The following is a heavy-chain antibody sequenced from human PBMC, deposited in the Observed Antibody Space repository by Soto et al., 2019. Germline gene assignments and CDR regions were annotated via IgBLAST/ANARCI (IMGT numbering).Heavy chain of an antibody. CDR3: AREGDGYNLGPSVDFDY. CDR1: GYTFTTYY. V-gene: IGHV1-46*01. J-gene: IGHJ4*02. D-gene: IGHD5-12*01. CDR2: INPSGGST. Sequence: QVQLVQSGAEVKKPGASVKVSCKASGYTFTTYYMHWVRQAPGQGLEWMGVINPSGGSTSYAQKFQGRVTVTRDTSTSTLYMELSSLRSEDTAVYYGAREGDGYNLGPSVDFDYWGQGTLVTVSS.